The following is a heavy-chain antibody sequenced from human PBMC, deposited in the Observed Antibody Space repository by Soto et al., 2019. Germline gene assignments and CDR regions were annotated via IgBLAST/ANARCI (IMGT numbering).Heavy chain of an antibody. CDR1: GYTFTSYG. V-gene: IGHV1-18*01. J-gene: IGHJ4*02. CDR2: ISAYNGNT. CDR3: ARDLWGTYYDILTGYYRGIDY. D-gene: IGHD3-9*01. Sequence: GASVKVSCKASGYTFTSYGISWVRQAPGQGLEWMGWISAYNGNTNYAQKLQGRVTMTTDTSTSTAYMELRSLRSDDTAVYYCARDLWGTYYDILTGYYRGIDYWGQGTLVTVSS.